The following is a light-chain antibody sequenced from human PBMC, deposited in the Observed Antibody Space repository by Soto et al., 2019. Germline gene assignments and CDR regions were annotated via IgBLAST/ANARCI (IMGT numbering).Light chain of an antibody. V-gene: IGKV1-27*01. CDR3: QKYHSVPL. CDR1: QGISNY. Sequence: DIQMTQSPSSVSASVGDRVTITCRASQGISNYIAWYQQKPGKAPKLLIYAASTLQSGVPSRFSGSGSGTDFTLTIISLQPEDVANYSCQKYHSVPLFGPGTKVDIK. J-gene: IGKJ3*01. CDR2: AAS.